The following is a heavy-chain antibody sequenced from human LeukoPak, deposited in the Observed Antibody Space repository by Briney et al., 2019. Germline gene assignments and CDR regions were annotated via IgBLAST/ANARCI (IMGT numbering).Heavy chain of an antibody. CDR2: IYYSGST. Sequence: SETLSLTCTVSGGSISSYYWSWIRQPPGKGLEWIGYIYYSGSTNCNPSLKSRVTISVDTSKNQFSLKLSSVTAADTAVYYCARLLRSYYGMDVWGQGTTVTVSS. CDR3: ARLLRSYYGMDV. D-gene: IGHD3-3*01. CDR1: GGSISSYY. J-gene: IGHJ6*02. V-gene: IGHV4-59*01.